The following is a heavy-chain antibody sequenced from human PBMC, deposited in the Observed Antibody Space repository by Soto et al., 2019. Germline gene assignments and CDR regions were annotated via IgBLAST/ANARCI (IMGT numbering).Heavy chain of an antibody. J-gene: IGHJ3*01. CDR2: IYYSGST. CDR3: ARPGAGLGDLGGAFDF. CDR1: GGSITSGDYY. D-gene: IGHD3-10*01. V-gene: IGHV4-30-4*01. Sequence: PSETLSLTCTVSGGSITSGDYYWSWIRQPPGKGLEWIGYIYYSGSTYYNPSLRSRLSISVDTSKNQFSLKLSSVTAADTAVYFCARPGAGLGDLGGAFDFWGQGTMVTVSS.